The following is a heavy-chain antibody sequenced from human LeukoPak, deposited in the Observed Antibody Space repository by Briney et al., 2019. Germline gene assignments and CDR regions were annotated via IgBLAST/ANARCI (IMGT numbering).Heavy chain of an antibody. CDR3: AKDSNWNYEPSYYFDY. J-gene: IGHJ4*02. CDR2: ISYDGSNK. CDR1: GFTFSSYG. V-gene: IGHV3-30*18. D-gene: IGHD1-7*01. Sequence: GGSLRLSCAASGFTFSSYGMHWVRQAPGKGLEWVAVISYDGSNKYYADSVKGRFTISRDNSKNTLYLQMNSLRAEDTAVYYCAKDSNWNYEPSYYFDYWGQGTLVTVSS.